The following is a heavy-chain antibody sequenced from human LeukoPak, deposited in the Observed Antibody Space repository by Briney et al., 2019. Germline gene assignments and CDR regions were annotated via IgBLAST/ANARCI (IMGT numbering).Heavy chain of an antibody. CDR3: AEVRGFDY. CDR1: GFTFYSYG. V-gene: IGHV3-23*01. J-gene: IGHJ4*01. Sequence: GGSLRLSCAASGFTFYSYGMNWVRQAPGKGLEWVSAISGSGGSTYYADSVKGRFTISRDNSKNTLYLQMNSLRAEDTAVYYCAEVRGFDYWGQGTLVTVSS. CDR2: ISGSGGST.